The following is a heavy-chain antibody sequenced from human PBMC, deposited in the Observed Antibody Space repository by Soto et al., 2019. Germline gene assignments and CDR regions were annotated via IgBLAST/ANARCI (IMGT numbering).Heavy chain of an antibody. D-gene: IGHD6-13*01. J-gene: IGHJ2*01. Sequence: QVQLQESGPGLVKPSETLSLTCTVSGGSMSSYYWSWVRQPPGKGLEWIGYIYYGGSTNYNPSLKSRVTISVDTSKNRVSLRLSSVTAADTAVYYCARDYSSSWYARYFGLWGRGTLVTVSS. V-gene: IGHV4-59*01. CDR1: GGSMSSYY. CDR3: ARDYSSSWYARYFGL. CDR2: IYYGGST.